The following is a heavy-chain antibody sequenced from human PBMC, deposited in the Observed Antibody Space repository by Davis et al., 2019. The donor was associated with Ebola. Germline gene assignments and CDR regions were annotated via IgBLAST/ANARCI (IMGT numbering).Heavy chain of an antibody. CDR2: ISGSGGST. D-gene: IGHD5-12*01. CDR1: GFTFSWAW. CDR3: GKGRSIVATIIPIAD. V-gene: IGHV3-23*01. J-gene: IGHJ4*02. Sequence: GESLKISCAASGFTFSWAWMTWVRQAPGKGLEWVSAISGSGGSTYYADSVKGRFTISRDNSKDTLYLEMHSLRAEDTAVYYCGKGRSIVATIIPIADWGQGTLVTVSS.